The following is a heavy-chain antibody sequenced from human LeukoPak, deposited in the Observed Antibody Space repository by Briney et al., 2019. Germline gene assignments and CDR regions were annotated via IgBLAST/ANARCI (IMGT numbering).Heavy chain of an antibody. CDR3: ARDAGSYGDYNWFDP. V-gene: IGHV3-21*01. CDR2: ISSSSSYI. CDR1: GFTFSNYS. J-gene: IGHJ5*02. D-gene: IGHD4-17*01. Sequence: GGSLRLSCAASGFTFSNYSMNWVRQAPGKGLEWVSSISSSSSYIYYADSVKGRFTISRDNAKNSLYLQMNSLRAEDTAVYYCARDAGSYGDYNWFDPWGQGTLVTVSS.